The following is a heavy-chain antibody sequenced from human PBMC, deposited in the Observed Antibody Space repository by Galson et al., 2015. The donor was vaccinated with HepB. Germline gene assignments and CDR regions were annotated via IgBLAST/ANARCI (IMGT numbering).Heavy chain of an antibody. CDR1: GFTFSSYS. CDR3: ARDFYYDSSGNDAFDI. CDR2: ISSSSSYI. J-gene: IGHJ3*02. V-gene: IGHV3-21*01. Sequence: SLRLSCAASGFTFSSYSMNWVRQAPGKGLEWVSSISSSSSYIYYADSVKGRFTISRDNAKNSLYLQMNSLRAEDTAVYYCARDFYYDSSGNDAFDIWGQGTMVTVSP. D-gene: IGHD3-22*01.